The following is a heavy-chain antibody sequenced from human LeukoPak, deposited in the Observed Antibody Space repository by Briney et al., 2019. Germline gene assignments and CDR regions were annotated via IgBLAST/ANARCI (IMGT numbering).Heavy chain of an antibody. CDR2: IDSSSRTI. Sequence: SFIDSSSRTIFYAESVKGRFTISRDNAKNSLFLQMNSLRAEDTSVYYCAKDQRGTYIDYWGQGTLVTVSS. J-gene: IGHJ4*02. V-gene: IGHV3-48*04. D-gene: IGHD3-16*01. CDR3: AKDQRGTYIDY.